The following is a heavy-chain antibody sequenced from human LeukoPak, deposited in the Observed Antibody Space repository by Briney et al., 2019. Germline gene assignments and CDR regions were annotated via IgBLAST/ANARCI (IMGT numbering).Heavy chain of an antibody. CDR2: ISDGGAAT. V-gene: IGHV3-23*01. Sequence: GGSLRLSCAASGFTFSNYAMTWVRQAPGKGLEWVSTISDGGAATYYADSVKGRLTISRDNSKNTLSLQMNSLRAEDTAVYYCAKALNVLVPSTSRWFDPWGQGTLVTVSS. CDR1: GFTFSNYA. D-gene: IGHD2-2*01. CDR3: AKALNVLVPSTSRWFDP. J-gene: IGHJ5*02.